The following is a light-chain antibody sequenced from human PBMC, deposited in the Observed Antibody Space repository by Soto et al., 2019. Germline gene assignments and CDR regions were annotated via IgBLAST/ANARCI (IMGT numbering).Light chain of an antibody. CDR2: GAS. CDR3: QQYGSSIKT. V-gene: IGKV3-20*01. CDR1: QIVSSNY. Sequence: EIVLTQFPGTLSLSPGERATLSCSASQIVSSNYLAWYQQRPGQPPNLLIFGASNRAPGIPDRFSGSGSGTDFTLTISRLEPEDFAVYYCQQYGSSIKTFGQGTKVDIK. J-gene: IGKJ1*01.